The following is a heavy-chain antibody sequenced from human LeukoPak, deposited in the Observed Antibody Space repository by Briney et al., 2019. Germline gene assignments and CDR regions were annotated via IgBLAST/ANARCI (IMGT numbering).Heavy chain of an antibody. CDR1: GGSISSYY. CDR3: ARSTATYGAYFDY. J-gene: IGHJ4*02. Sequence: PSETLSLTCTVSGGSISSYYWSWVRQPPGKGLEWIGYIYYSGSINYNPSLRSRVTISLDTSKSQFSLKLSSVTAADTAVYYCARSTATYGAYFDYWGQGTLVAVSS. V-gene: IGHV4-59*01. D-gene: IGHD1-1*01. CDR2: IYYSGSI.